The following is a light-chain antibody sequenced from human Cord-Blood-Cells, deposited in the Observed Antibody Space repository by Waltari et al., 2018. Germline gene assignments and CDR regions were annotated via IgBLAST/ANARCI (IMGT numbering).Light chain of an antibody. CDR1: SSDVGGYNY. J-gene: IGLJ1*01. V-gene: IGLV2-14*01. CDR3: SSYTSSSTLV. CDR2: DVS. Sequence: QSALTQPASVSGSPGPSLTISCPGTSSDVGGYNYVSWYQQHPGKAPKLMIYDVSNRPSGVSNRFSGSKSGNTASLTISGLQAEDEADYYCSSYTSSSTLVFGTGTKVTVL.